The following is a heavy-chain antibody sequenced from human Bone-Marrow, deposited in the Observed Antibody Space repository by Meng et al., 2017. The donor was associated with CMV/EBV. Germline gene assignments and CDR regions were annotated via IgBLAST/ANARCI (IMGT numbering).Heavy chain of an antibody. D-gene: IGHD2-2*02. CDR2: IIPILGIA. V-gene: IGHV1-69*02. CDR1: GGTFSTYT. CDR3: ARGKYQLLYSYYYYYGMDF. J-gene: IGHJ6*02. Sequence: SVKVSCKASGGTFSTYTISWVRQAPGQGLEWMGRIIPILGIANYAQKFQGRVTITADKSTSTAYMELSSLRSEDTSVYYCARGKYQLLYSYYYYYGMDFWGQGTTVTVSS.